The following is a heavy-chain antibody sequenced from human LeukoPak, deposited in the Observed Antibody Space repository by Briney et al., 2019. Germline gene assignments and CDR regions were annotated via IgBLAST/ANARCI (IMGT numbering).Heavy chain of an antibody. J-gene: IGHJ4*02. D-gene: IGHD1-26*01. CDR2: FDPEDGET. CDR1: GYTLTELS. CDR3: ATEPFASGSLDY. V-gene: IGHV1-24*01. Sequence: ASVKVSCKVSGYTLTELSMHWVRQAPGKGLEWMGGFDPEDGETIYAQKFQGRVTMTEDTSTDTAYMELSSLRSEDTAVYYCATEPFASGSLDYWGQGTLVTVSS.